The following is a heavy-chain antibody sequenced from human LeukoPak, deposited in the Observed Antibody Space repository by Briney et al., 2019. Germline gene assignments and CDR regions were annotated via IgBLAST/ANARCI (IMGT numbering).Heavy chain of an antibody. CDR1: GGSISGYY. V-gene: IGHV4-59*01. CDR2: IYYSGTT. Sequence: SETLSLTCTVSGGSISGYYWSWIRQPPGKGLEWIGYIYYSGTTNYNPSLKSRITISVDTSKNQFSLKVRSVTAADTAVYYCARVGCGGDCYTDVFDIWGQGTMVTVSS. CDR3: ARVGCGGDCYTDVFDI. D-gene: IGHD2-21*02. J-gene: IGHJ3*02.